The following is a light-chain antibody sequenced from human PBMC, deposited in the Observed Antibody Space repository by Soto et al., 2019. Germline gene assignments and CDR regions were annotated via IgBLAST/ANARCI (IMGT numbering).Light chain of an antibody. CDR1: SSDVGNYNY. V-gene: IGLV2-11*01. CDR3: CSYAGSFTSL. Sequence: QSALTQPRSVSGSPGQSVTISCTGTSSDVGNYNYVSWYQQYPGKAPKLMIYEVSKRPSGVPDRFSGSKSGNTASLTISGLQTEDEADYYCCSYAGSFTSLFGGGTKLTVL. J-gene: IGLJ3*02. CDR2: EVS.